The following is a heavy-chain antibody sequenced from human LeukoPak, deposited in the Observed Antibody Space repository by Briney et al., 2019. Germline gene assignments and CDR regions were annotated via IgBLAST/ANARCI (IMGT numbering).Heavy chain of an antibody. CDR1: GGSISSYY. J-gene: IGHJ4*02. Sequence: SETLSLTCTVSGGSISSYYWSWIRQPAGRGLEWIGRIYTSGSTNYNPSLKSRVTMSVDTSRNQFSLKLSSVTAADTAVYYCAAIHSSSWYDYWGQGTLVTVSS. CDR3: AAIHSSSWYDY. V-gene: IGHV4-4*07. CDR2: IYTSGST. D-gene: IGHD6-13*01.